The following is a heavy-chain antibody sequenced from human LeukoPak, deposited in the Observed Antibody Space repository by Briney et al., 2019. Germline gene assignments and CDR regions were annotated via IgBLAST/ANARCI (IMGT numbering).Heavy chain of an antibody. D-gene: IGHD3-3*01. Sequence: SETLSLTCTVSGGSISSSSYYWGWIRQPPGKGLEWIGSIYYSGSTYYNPSPKSRVTISVDTSKNQFSLKLSSVTAADTAVYYCARLVGYDFWSGYYTHQYYFDYWGQGTLVTVSS. V-gene: IGHV4-39*01. CDR3: ARLVGYDFWSGYYTHQYYFDY. J-gene: IGHJ4*02. CDR1: GGSISSSSYY. CDR2: IYYSGST.